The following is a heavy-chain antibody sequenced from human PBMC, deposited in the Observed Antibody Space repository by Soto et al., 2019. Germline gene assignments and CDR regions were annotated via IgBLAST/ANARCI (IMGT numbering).Heavy chain of an antibody. CDR2: IYDSGST. J-gene: IGHJ4*02. CDR1: GGSVSSGSYY. Sequence: QVQLQESGPGLVKPSETLSLTCTVSGGSVSSGSYYWNWIRQPPGKGLEYIGYIYDSGSTNYNPSLKSRVTISVDTYKNQFSLKLSSVTAADTAIYYCVREGYCTSSSCYRGGDYWGQGTLVTVSS. CDR3: VREGYCTSSSCYRGGDY. D-gene: IGHD2-2*02. V-gene: IGHV4-61*01.